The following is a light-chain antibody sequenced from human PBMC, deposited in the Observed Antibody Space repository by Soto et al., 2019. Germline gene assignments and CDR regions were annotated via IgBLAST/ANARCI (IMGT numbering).Light chain of an antibody. V-gene: IGKV1-27*01. CDR3: QKYHSAPLT. CDR2: AAS. Sequence: DIQMTQSPSSLSASLGDRVTITCRASQGIGIYLAWFQQRPGKVPKLLIYAASTLQSGVPSRFSGSGSGTDFPLTISSLQPEDVATYYCQKYHSAPLTFGGGTRVEIK. J-gene: IGKJ4*01. CDR1: QGIGIY.